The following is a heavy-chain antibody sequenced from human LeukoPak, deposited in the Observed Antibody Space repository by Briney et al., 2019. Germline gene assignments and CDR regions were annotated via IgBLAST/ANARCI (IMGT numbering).Heavy chain of an antibody. CDR2: ISAYNGNT. CDR3: ARDRGRYFDS. Sequence: ASVKVSCKASGGTFSSYAISWVRQAPGQGLEWMGWISAYNGNTNYAQKLQGRVTMTTDTSTSTAYMELRSLRSDDTAVYYCARDRGRYFDSWGQGTLVTVSS. J-gene: IGHJ4*02. CDR1: GGTFSSYA. D-gene: IGHD3-10*01. V-gene: IGHV1-18*01.